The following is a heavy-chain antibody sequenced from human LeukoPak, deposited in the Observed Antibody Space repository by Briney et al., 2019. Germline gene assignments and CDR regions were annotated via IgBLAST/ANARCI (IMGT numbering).Heavy chain of an antibody. CDR3: AKTVRYCSGGSCHGGYSDY. Sequence: GGSLRLSCVASGFTFSSYAMTWVRQAPGKGLEWVSTISGSGGNTYFADSVKGRFTISRDNSKNTMFLQMNSLRAEDTAVYYCAKTVRYCSGGSCHGGYSDYWGQGTQVTVSS. CDR1: GFTFSSYA. CDR2: ISGSGGNT. J-gene: IGHJ4*02. V-gene: IGHV3-23*01. D-gene: IGHD2-15*01.